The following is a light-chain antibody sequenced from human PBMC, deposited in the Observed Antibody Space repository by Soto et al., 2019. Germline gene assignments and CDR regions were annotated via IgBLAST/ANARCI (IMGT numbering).Light chain of an antibody. CDR2: GNT. V-gene: IGLV1-40*01. CDR3: LSYDSTVTAWND. CDR1: STNIGAGYG. Sequence: QSVLTQPPSVSGAPGQRVSISCTGSSTNIGAGYGVHCYQQRPVTAPKLLIVGNTIRPSGVPDRFYASTSGTSASLAVTGLQAEDEGDHYCLSYDSTVTAWNDFGTGTKVT. J-gene: IGLJ1*01.